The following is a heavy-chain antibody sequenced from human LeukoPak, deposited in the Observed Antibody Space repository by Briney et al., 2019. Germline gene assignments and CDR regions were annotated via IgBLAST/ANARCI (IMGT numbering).Heavy chain of an antibody. CDR1: GVSISSYY. CDR2: IYYSGST. V-gene: IGHV4-59*08. J-gene: IGHJ4*02. CDR3: ARLGLWVDFDY. D-gene: IGHD5-18*01. Sequence: SETLSLTCTVSGVSISSYYWSWIRQPPGKGLEWIGYIYYSGSTNYNPSLKSRVTISVDTSKNQFSLKLSSVTAADTAVYYWARLGLWVDFDYWGQGTLVTVSS.